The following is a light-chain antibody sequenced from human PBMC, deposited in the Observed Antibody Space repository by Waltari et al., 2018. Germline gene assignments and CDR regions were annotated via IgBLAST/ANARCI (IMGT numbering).Light chain of an antibody. J-gene: IGKJ1*01. Sequence: EIVLTQSPGTLSLSPGERATLSCWASQSVGRSLAWYQQKRDQAPRLLIYGASTRASGIPDRFSGRGSGTDFSLTISRLEPEDFAVYYCQHYVRLPVTFGQGTKVEIK. CDR2: GAS. V-gene: IGKV3-20*01. CDR1: QSVGRS. CDR3: QHYVRLPVT.